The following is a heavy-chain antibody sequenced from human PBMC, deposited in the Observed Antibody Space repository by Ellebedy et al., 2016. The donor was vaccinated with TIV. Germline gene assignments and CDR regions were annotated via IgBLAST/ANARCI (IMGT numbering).Heavy chain of an antibody. Sequence: GESLKISCAASGFTFNTYSMNWVRQSPGKGLEWVSYISSSSSTIYYADSVKGRFTISRDNAKNSLYLQMNSLRDEDTAVYYCAKHTAAGRYWGAFDIWGQGTMVTVSS. D-gene: IGHD6-13*01. CDR2: ISSSSSTI. V-gene: IGHV3-48*02. CDR3: AKHTAAGRYWGAFDI. J-gene: IGHJ3*02. CDR1: GFTFNTYS.